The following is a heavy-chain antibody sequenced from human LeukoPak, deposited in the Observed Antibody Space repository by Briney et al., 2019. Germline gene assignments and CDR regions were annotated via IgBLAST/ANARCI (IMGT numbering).Heavy chain of an antibody. CDR3: ARGSPSAASFFSY. CDR2: IYTSGTT. CDR1: GGSFSSHY. V-gene: IGHV4-4*07. Sequence: SETLSLTCTVSGGSFSSHYSTWIRKSAGKGLEWLGRIYTSGTTHFNPSFESRLSMSLDTSKAQFSLKLTSVTAADTAVYFCARGSPSAASFFSYWGQGTLVTVSS. D-gene: IGHD1-26*01. J-gene: IGHJ4*02.